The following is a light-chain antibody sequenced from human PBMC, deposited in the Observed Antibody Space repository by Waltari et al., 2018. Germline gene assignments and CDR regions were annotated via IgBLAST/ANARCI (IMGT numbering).Light chain of an antibody. V-gene: IGLV5-45*02. CDR3: LIWHSSAHVA. CDR1: RDLNVVSYR. J-gene: IGLJ2*01. CDR2: YKSDSHK. Sequence: QAVLTQTSSLPASPGASVSPPCPFRRDLNVVSYRKYRYQQTPGSPPQYLLRYKSDSHKQQGSGVPSRFSGSKDASANAGILLISGLQSEDEADYYCLIWHSSAHVAFGGGTKLTLL.